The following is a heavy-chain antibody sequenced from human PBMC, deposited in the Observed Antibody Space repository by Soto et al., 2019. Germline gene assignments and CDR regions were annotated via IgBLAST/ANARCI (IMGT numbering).Heavy chain of an antibody. CDR1: GYTFTSYA. V-gene: IGHV1-3*01. D-gene: IGHD2-2*02. CDR3: AKSATVPAAIAY. J-gene: IGHJ4*02. CDR2: INAGNGNT. Sequence: ASVKVSCKASGYTFTSYAMHWVRQAPGQRLEWMGWINAGNGNTKYSQKFQGRVTITRDTSASTAYMELSSLRSEDTAVYYCAKSATVPAAIAYGGQGPRVTVSS.